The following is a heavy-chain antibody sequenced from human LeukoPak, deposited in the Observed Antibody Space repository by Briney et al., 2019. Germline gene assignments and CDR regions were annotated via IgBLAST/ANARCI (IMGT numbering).Heavy chain of an antibody. CDR2: TNSDGSTT. CDR3: AKISGYTYGGSPDY. V-gene: IGHV3-74*01. Sequence: GGSLRLSCAASGFTFSNYWMHWVRQAPGKGLVWVSRTNSDGSTTSSADSVKGRFTISRDNAKNTLYPLMNSLRAEDTAVYYCAKISGYTYGGSPDYWGQGTLVTVSS. D-gene: IGHD5-18*01. J-gene: IGHJ4*02. CDR1: GFTFSNYW.